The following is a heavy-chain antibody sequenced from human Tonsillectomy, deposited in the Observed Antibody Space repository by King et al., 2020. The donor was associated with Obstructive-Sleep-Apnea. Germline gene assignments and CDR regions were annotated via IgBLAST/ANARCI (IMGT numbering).Heavy chain of an antibody. CDR1: GFTFDDYA. CDR3: AKDHSSGWYTPIEY. D-gene: IGHD6-19*01. CDR2: ISWNSGSI. V-gene: IGHV3-9*01. Sequence: VQLVESGGGLVQPGRSLRLSCATSGFTFDDYAMHWVRQAPGKGLEWVSGISWNSGSIGYADSVKGRFTISRDNAKNSLYLQMNSLRAEDTALYYCAKDHSSGWYTPIEYWGQGTLVTVSS. J-gene: IGHJ4*02.